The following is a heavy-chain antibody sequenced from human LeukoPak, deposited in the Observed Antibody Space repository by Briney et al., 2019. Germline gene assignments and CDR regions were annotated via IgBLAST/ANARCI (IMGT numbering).Heavy chain of an antibody. Sequence: SETLSLTCIVSGGSISSYYWSWIRQPPGKGLEWIGYIDYSGSTNYNPSLKSRVTISVDTSKKQFSLKLSSATAADTAVYYCARWSGYYFYWGQGTLVTVSS. D-gene: IGHD3-3*01. CDR1: GGSISSYY. CDR3: ARWSGYYFY. V-gene: IGHV4-59*01. CDR2: IDYSGST. J-gene: IGHJ4*02.